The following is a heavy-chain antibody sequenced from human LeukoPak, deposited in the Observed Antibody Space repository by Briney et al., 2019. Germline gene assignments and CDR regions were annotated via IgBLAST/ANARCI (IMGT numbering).Heavy chain of an antibody. CDR3: ARDGVGIAVAGDLDY. CDR2: IKQDGSEK. D-gene: IGHD6-19*01. CDR1: GFTFSSYW. J-gene: IGHJ4*02. V-gene: IGHV3-7*01. Sequence: GGSLRLSCAASGFTFSSYWMSWVRQAPGKGLEWVANIKQDGSEKYYVDSVKGRFTISRDNAKNSLYLQMNSLRAEDTAVYYCARDGVGIAVAGDLDYWGQGTLVTVSS.